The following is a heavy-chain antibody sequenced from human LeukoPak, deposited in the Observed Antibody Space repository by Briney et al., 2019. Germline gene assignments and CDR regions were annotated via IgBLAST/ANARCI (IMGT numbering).Heavy chain of an antibody. V-gene: IGHV3-30*04. CDR1: GLTFSSYA. CDR2: ISYDGSNK. Sequence: GGSLRLSCAASGLTFSSYAMHWVRQAPGKGLEWVAVISYDGSNKYYADSVKGRFTISRDNSKNTLYLQMNSLRAEDTAVYYCARDETALDYYGSGSYPRALSYWGQGTLVTVSS. D-gene: IGHD3-10*01. CDR3: ARDETALDYYGSGSYPRALSY. J-gene: IGHJ4*02.